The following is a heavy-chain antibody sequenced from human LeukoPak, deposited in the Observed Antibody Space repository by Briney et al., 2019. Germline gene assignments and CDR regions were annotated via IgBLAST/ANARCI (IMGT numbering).Heavy chain of an antibody. J-gene: IGHJ4*02. CDR1: GGSFSGYY. V-gene: IGHV4-34*01. D-gene: IGHD5-18*01. Sequence: NPSGTLSLTCAVYGGSFSGYYWSWIRQAPGKGLEWIGEINHSGSTNYNPSLKSRVTISVDTSKNQFSLKLSSVTAADTAVYYCARRLRGGYSYGHWGQGTLVTVSS. CDR2: INHSGST. CDR3: ARRLRGGYSYGH.